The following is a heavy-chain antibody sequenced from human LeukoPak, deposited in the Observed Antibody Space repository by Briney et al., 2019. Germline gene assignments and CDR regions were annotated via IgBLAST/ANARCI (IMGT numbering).Heavy chain of an antibody. CDR2: IYYSGST. V-gene: IGHV4-39*01. Sequence: WIRQPPGKGLEWIGSIYYSGSTYYNPSLKSRVTISVDTSKNQFSLKLSSVTAADTAVYYCARHLGSSGYYYDLFDYWGQGTLVTVSS. J-gene: IGHJ4*02. D-gene: IGHD3-22*01. CDR3: ARHLGSSGYYYDLFDY.